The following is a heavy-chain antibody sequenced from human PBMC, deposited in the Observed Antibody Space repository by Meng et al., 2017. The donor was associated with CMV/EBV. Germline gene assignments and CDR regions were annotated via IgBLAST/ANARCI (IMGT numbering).Heavy chain of an antibody. V-gene: IGHV4-39*07. Sequence: SETLSLTCTVSGGSISSYYWGWIRQPPGKGLEWIGSIYYSGSTYYNPSLKSRVTISVDTSKNQFSLKLSSVTAADTAVYYCARDLGSRITIFGVVTSGNWFDPWGQGTLVTVSS. CDR2: IYYSGST. J-gene: IGHJ5*02. CDR1: GGSISSYY. D-gene: IGHD3-3*01. CDR3: ARDLGSRITIFGVVTSGNWFDP.